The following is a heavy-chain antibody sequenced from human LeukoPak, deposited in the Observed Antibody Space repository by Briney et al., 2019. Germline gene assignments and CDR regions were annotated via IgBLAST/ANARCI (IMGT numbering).Heavy chain of an antibody. CDR1: GGSISGSRRY. Sequence: PSETLSLTCNVSGGSISGSRRYWGWVRQPPGGGLEWIGSIRYIGTTYYNPSLQSRLTISVDNSQDQFSLKLKSVTAADTSMYYCTRHLSWASDTGDSWGQGTLVTVSS. V-gene: IGHV4-39*01. CDR3: TRHLSWASDTGDS. J-gene: IGHJ5*01. CDR2: IRYIGTT. D-gene: IGHD6-13*01.